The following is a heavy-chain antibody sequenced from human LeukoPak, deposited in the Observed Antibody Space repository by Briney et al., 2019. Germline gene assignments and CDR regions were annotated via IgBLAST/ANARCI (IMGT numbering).Heavy chain of an antibody. CDR2: IDGSGNNL. CDR1: GLIFTNYA. D-gene: IGHD3-10*01. Sequence: VGSLRLSCAASGLIFTNYAMSWVRQTPGKGLEWVSAIDGSGNNLYYADSVKGRFTISRDNFKNTVDLHISSLRAEDTAVYFCASNGHGAGTTTWGQGALVTVSS. CDR3: ASNGHGAGTTT. V-gene: IGHV3-23*01. J-gene: IGHJ4*02.